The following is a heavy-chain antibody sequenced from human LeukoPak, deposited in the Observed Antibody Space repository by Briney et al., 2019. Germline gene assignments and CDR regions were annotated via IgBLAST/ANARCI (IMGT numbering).Heavy chain of an antibody. CDR3: ARDPYYGSGSYFLAFDY. V-gene: IGHV1-69*04. CDR2: IIPILGIA. J-gene: IGHJ4*02. CDR1: GGTFSSYA. D-gene: IGHD3-10*01. Sequence: SVKVSCKASGGTFSSYAISWVRQAPGQGLEWMGRIIPILGIANYAQKFQGRVTITADKSTSTAYMELSSLRSEDTAVYYCARDPYYGSGSYFLAFDYWGQGTLVTVSS.